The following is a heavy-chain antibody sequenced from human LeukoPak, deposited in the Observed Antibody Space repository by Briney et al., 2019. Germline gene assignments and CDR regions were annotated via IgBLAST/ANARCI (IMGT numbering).Heavy chain of an antibody. D-gene: IGHD3-3*01. CDR3: ARDDASPTYYDFWSGYYLP. CDR2: INPNSGGT. CDR1: GYTFTCYY. J-gene: IGHJ5*02. Sequence: ASVKVSCKASGYTFTCYYMRWVRQAPGQGLEWMGWINPNSGGTNYAQKFQGRVTMTRDTSISTAYMELSRLRSDDTAVYYCARDDASPTYYDFWSGYYLPWGQGTLVTVSS. V-gene: IGHV1-2*02.